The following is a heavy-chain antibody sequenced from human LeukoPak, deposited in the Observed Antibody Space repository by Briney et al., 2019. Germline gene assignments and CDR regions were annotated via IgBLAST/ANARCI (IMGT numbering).Heavy chain of an antibody. J-gene: IGHJ1*01. CDR2: INTYSGNT. CDR3: ARGFSRYYPEYFHH. CDR1: GYTLFSYG. D-gene: IGHD2/OR15-2a*01. Sequence: ASVKVSCKASGYTLFSYGISWVRQAPGQGLEWMGRINTYSGNTNYSQRLQGRVTMTTDTSTSTAYMELRSLRSDDTAVYFCARGFSRYYPEYFHHWGQGTLVTVSS. V-gene: IGHV1-18*01.